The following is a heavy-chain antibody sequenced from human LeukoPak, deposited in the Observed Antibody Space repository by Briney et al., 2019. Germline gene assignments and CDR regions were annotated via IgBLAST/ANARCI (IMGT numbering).Heavy chain of an antibody. J-gene: IGHJ5*02. CDR1: GYTFTSYG. D-gene: IGHD1-26*01. Sequence: ASVKVSCKASGYTFTSYGISWVRQAPGQGLEWMGWISAYNGNTNYAQKLQGRVTMTTDTSTSTAYMELRSLRSDDTAVYYCARAPHYSGTYYEDLWGQGTLVTVSS. CDR2: ISAYNGNT. V-gene: IGHV1-18*01. CDR3: ARAPHYSGTYYEDL.